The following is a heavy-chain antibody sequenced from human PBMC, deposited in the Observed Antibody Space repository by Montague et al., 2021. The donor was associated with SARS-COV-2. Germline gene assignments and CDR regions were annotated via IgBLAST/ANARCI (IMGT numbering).Heavy chain of an antibody. CDR1: GYTLTELS. CDR2: FDPEDAET. Sequence: SVKVSCKVSGYTLTELSMHWVRQAPGNGLEWMGGFDPEDAETIYAQKFQGRVTMTEDTSTDTAYMELSSLRSEDTAVYYCATIPLHYYDSSRYFDYWGQGTLVTVSS. CDR3: ATIPLHYYDSSRYFDY. J-gene: IGHJ4*02. D-gene: IGHD3-22*01. V-gene: IGHV1-24*01.